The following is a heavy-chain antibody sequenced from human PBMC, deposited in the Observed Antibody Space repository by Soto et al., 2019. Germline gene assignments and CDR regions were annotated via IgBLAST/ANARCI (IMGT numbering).Heavy chain of an antibody. Sequence: QEQLVQSGAEVKKPGASVKVSCKASGYTFTTYYMHWVRQAPGQGLEWMAIINPVDGSTRYAQNLQGRVSVTRDTSTGTVYMELSSLRSEDTAVYFCAREGFQGSAFDIWGQGTMVTVSS. CDR2: INPVDGST. V-gene: IGHV1-46*01. CDR3: AREGFQGSAFDI. J-gene: IGHJ3*02. CDR1: GYTFTTYY.